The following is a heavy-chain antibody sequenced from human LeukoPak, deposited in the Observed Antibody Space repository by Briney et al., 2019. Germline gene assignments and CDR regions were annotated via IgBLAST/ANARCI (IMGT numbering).Heavy chain of an antibody. J-gene: IGHJ4*02. Sequence: SETLSLTCDVSSQFIYNYWCGWLRQPAGKGLEWIGRIYATGSTKFNPSLKSRLTMSMDTSTNQLSVKLSLKLTSVTAADTAVDFGARQGYTASNYSLAFWSQGTLVTVSP. CDR3: ARQGYTASNYSLAF. CDR2: IYATGST. CDR1: SQFIYNYW. V-gene: IGHV4-4*07. D-gene: IGHD2-21*01.